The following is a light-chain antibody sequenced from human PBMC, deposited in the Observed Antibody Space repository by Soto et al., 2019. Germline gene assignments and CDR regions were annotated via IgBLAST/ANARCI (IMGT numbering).Light chain of an antibody. J-gene: IGKJ4*01. CDR1: QSISSW. CDR2: KAS. Sequence: DIQLTQSPSTLSASVGDRVTITCRASQSISSWLAWYQQKPGKAPKRLVYKASSLESGVPSRFSGSGSATEFTLTITTLQPDDFASYYCQQYEAYPFTFGGGTKVEI. V-gene: IGKV1-5*03. CDR3: QQYEAYPFT.